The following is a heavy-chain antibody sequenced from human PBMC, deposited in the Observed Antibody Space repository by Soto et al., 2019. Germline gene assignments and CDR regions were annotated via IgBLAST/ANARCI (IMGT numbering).Heavy chain of an antibody. CDR3: AKLLGSATTYDY. J-gene: IGHJ4*02. CDR1: GFMFSNSW. V-gene: IGHV3-7*01. CDR2: TWPDGGTK. D-gene: IGHD1-1*01. Sequence: GGSLRLSCAASGFMFSNSWMSWVRQAPGKGLEWVATTWPDGGTKYYLDSVEGRFTISRDNAKNSLYLQMNSLRAEDTAIYYCAKLLGSATTYDYWGQGTLVTVSS.